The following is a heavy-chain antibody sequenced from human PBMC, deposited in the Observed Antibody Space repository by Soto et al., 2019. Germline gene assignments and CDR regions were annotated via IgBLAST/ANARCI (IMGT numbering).Heavy chain of an antibody. CDR3: ARRDVLRYFDP. J-gene: IGHJ5*02. CDR1: GGSISSGGYY. D-gene: IGHD3-9*01. Sequence: QVQLQESGPGLVKPSQTLSLTCTVSGGSISSGGYYWSWIRQHPGKGLEWIGYMSYSGSTYNNPSLKSRGNISRDTSKNQFSLKLSSVTAADTAVYYCARRDVLRYFDPWGQGTLVTVSS. V-gene: IGHV4-31*03. CDR2: MSYSGST.